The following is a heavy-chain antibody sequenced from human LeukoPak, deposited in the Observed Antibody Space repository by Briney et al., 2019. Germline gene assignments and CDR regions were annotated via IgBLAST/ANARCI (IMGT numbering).Heavy chain of an antibody. Sequence: SETLSLTCTVSGGSISGYYWTWIRQPPGQGLEWIGEIIHSGITNYNPSLKSRVTISVDTSKNQFSLKLSSVTAADTAVYYCARENSSSWNYWGQGTLVTVSS. CDR3: ARENSSSWNY. CDR1: GGSISGYY. CDR2: IIHSGIT. V-gene: IGHV4-34*12. D-gene: IGHD6-13*01. J-gene: IGHJ4*02.